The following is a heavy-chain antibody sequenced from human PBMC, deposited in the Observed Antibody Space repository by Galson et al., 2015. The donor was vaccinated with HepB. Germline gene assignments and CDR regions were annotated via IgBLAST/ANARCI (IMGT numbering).Heavy chain of an antibody. Sequence: SLRLSCAASGFTFSSYAMHWVRQAPGKGLEWVAVISYDGSNKYYADSVKGRFTISRDNSKNTLYLQMNSLRAEDTAVYYCARGKEITTVRGVIIGSAFDIWGQGTMVTVSS. CDR2: ISYDGSNK. D-gene: IGHD3-10*01. V-gene: IGHV3-30-3*01. CDR3: ARGKEITTVRGVIIGSAFDI. CDR1: GFTFSSYA. J-gene: IGHJ3*02.